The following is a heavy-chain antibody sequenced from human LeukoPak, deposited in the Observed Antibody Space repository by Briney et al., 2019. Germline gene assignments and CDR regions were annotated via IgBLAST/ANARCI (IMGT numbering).Heavy chain of an antibody. CDR1: GGSISSYH. CDR2: IYYSGST. CDR3: AGGVGEDAFDI. J-gene: IGHJ3*02. Sequence: SETLSLTCTVSGGSISSYHWSWIRQPPGKGLEWIGYIYYSGSTNYNPSLKSRVTISVDTSKNQFSLKLSSVTAADTAVYYCAGGVGEDAFDIWGQGTMVTVSS. D-gene: IGHD1-26*01. V-gene: IGHV4-59*01.